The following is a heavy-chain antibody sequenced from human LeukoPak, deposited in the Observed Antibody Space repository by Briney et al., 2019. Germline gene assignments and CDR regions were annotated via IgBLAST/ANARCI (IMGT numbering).Heavy chain of an antibody. CDR1: GFTVSSNY. CDR2: IYSGGST. D-gene: IGHD3-22*01. J-gene: IGHJ4*02. CDR3: ARDFDSSGYYGY. Sequence: GGSLRLSCAASGFTVSSNYMSWVRQAPGKGLEWVPVIYSGGSTYYADSVKGRFTISRDNSKNTLYLQMNSLRAEDTAVYYCARDFDSSGYYGYWGQGTLVTVSS. V-gene: IGHV3-53*01.